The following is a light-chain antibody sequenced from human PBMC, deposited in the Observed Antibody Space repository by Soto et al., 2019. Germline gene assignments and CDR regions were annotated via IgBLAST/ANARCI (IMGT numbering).Light chain of an antibody. J-gene: IGLJ3*02. CDR3: CSYAGSYTWV. V-gene: IGLV2-11*01. CDR1: SSDVGGYNY. CDR2: DVS. Sequence: HSALTQPRSVSGSPGQSVTISVTGTSSDVGGYNYVSWYQQHPGKAPKLMIYDVSKRPSGVPDRFSGSKSGNTASLTISGLQAEDEADYYCCSYAGSYTWVFGGGTKLTVL.